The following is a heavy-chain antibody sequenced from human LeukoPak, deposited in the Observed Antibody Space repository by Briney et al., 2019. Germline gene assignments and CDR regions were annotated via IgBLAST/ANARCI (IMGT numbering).Heavy chain of an antibody. CDR3: SNPSGSVTIFGVVDYFYY. Sequence: GRSLRLSCVVSGFTFNNYGMHWVRQAPGKGLDWVASIAYDGSNENYAESVKGRFTISRDNFKNTLYMQLNNLRTEDTAVYYCSNPSGSVTIFGVVDYFYYWGQGSLVTVSS. J-gene: IGHJ4*02. V-gene: IGHV3-30*04. CDR2: IAYDGSNE. CDR1: GFTFNNYG. D-gene: IGHD3-3*01.